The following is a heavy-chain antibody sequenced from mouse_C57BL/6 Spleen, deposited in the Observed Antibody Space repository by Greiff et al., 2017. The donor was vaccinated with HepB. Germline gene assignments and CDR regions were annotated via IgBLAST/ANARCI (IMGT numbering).Heavy chain of an antibody. CDR1: GFTFSSYA. D-gene: IGHD1-1*01. CDR2: ISDGGSYT. V-gene: IGHV5-6*03. CDR3: ARHYYGSSYVDWYFDV. Sequence: EVKVVESGGGLVKPGGSLKLSCAASGFTFSSYAMSWVRQTPEKRLEWVATISDGGSYTYYPDSVKGRFTISRDNAKNTLYLQMSSLKSEDTAMYYCARHYYGSSYVDWYFDVWGTGTTVTVSS. J-gene: IGHJ1*03.